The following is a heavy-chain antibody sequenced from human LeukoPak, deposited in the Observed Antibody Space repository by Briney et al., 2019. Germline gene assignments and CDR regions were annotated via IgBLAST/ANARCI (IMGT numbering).Heavy chain of an antibody. CDR2: IDWDDDK. Sequence: SGPALVKPTQTLTLTCTFSGFSLSTSGMCVSWIRQPPGKALEWLARIDWDDDKYYSTSLKTRLTISKDTSKNQVVLTMTNMDPVDTATYYCARIREPAARYYFDYWGQGTLVTVSS. CDR3: ARIREPAARYYFDY. J-gene: IGHJ4*02. D-gene: IGHD2-2*01. V-gene: IGHV2-70*11. CDR1: GFSLSTSGMC.